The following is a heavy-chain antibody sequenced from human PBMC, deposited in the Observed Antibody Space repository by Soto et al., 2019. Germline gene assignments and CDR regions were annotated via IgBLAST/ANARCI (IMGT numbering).Heavy chain of an antibody. CDR1: GSTFTNYW. J-gene: IGHJ6*02. Sequence: PGESLKISCKASGSTFTNYWITWVRQMPGKGLEWMGRVNPGDSDTRYSPSFEGQVTISADKSNSTAYLQWSSLKASDTAMYYCARQGSNGAYYYYGMDVWGQGTTVTAP. D-gene: IGHD3-16*01. CDR3: ARQGSNGAYYYYGMDV. CDR2: VNPGDSDT. V-gene: IGHV5-51*01.